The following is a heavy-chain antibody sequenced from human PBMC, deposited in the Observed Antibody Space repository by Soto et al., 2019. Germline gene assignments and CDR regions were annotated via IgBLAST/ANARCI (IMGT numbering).Heavy chain of an antibody. D-gene: IGHD3-22*01. CDR3: AVSRWSYYYDSSGYLGFDY. V-gene: IGHV1-2*04. Sequence: GASVKVSCKASGYTFTGYYMHWVRQAPGQGLEWMGWINPNSGGTNYAQKFQGWVTMTRDTSISTAYMELSRLRSDDTAVYYCAVSRWSYYYDSSGYLGFDYWGKGTLVTVSS. CDR2: INPNSGGT. CDR1: GYTFTGYY. J-gene: IGHJ4*02.